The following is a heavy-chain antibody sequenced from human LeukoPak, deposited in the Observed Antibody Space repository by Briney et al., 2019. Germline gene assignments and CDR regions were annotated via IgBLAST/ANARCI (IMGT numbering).Heavy chain of an antibody. CDR3: ARDPGYYGSGSRGAFDY. V-gene: IGHV4-61*02. Sequence: NPSQTLSLTCTVSGGSISSGSYYWSWIRQPAGKGLEWIGRIYTSGSTNYNPSLKSRVTMSVDTSKNQFSLKLSSVIAADTAVYYCARDPGYYGSGSRGAFDYWGQGTLVTVSS. CDR1: GGSISSGSYY. J-gene: IGHJ4*02. CDR2: IYTSGST. D-gene: IGHD3-10*01.